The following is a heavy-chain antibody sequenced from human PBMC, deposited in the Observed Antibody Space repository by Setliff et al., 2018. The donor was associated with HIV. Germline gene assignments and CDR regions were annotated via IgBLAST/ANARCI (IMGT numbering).Heavy chain of an antibody. D-gene: IGHD5-18*01. V-gene: IGHV1-46*01. Sequence: ASVKVSCKASGYTFTSYWIHWLRQAPGQGLEWMGMINPSGGSTSNAEKFQGRLTMTRDSSTSTVYMELSSLRSEDTAVYYCARDRETGNNYGTDLWGQGTPVTV. CDR1: GYTFTSYW. J-gene: IGHJ5*02. CDR3: ARDRETGNNYGTDL. CDR2: INPSGGST.